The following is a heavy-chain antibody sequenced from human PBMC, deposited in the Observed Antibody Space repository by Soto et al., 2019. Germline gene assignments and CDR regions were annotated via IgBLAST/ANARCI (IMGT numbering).Heavy chain of an antibody. CDR3: ARESEDLTSNFDY. V-gene: IGHV3-21*06. Sequence: EVQLVESGGGLARPGGTMSLSWGTSGITFSRYRLNWVRQPPGKGLVWVYSINSTTNYIYYGDSMKGPFTISRDNAKNSLYLEMNSLRAEDTAVYYCARESEDLTSNFDYWGQGALVTVSS. CDR2: INSTTNYI. J-gene: IGHJ4*02. CDR1: GITFSRYR.